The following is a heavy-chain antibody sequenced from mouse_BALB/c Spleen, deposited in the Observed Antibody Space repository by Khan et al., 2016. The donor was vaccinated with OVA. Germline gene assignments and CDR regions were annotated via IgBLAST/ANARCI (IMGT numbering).Heavy chain of an antibody. D-gene: IGHD1-1*01. V-gene: IGHV3-2*02. CDR1: GYSITTDYA. CDR2: ISYSGNT. Sequence: EVKLLESGPGLVKPSQSLSLTCTVTGYSITTDYARNLIRQFPGNKLELMGYISYSGNTKYNPSLKSRISITRDTSQNQFFLQLKSVPTEDAARYYCARVYGGNFDYWGQGTTLTVSS. J-gene: IGHJ2*01. CDR3: ARVYGGNFDY.